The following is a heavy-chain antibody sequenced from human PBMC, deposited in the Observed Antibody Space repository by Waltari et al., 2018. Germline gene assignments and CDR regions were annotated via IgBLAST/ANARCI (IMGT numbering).Heavy chain of an antibody. Sequence: QLQLQESGPGLVKPSETLSLTCAVSGGSISSNYWSWIRQPPGKGLEWIGRISGSSGRTDYKPSLKSRVTISTDTSKNQFSLKLRSVTAADTAVYYCARSSRSSGTYYFDYWGQGVLVTVSS. CDR1: GGSISSNY. J-gene: IGHJ4*02. V-gene: IGHV4-4*07. D-gene: IGHD6-19*01. CDR3: ARSSRSSGTYYFDY. CDR2: ISGSSGRT.